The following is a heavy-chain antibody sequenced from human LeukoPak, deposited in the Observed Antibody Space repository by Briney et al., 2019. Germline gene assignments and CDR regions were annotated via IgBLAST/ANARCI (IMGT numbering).Heavy chain of an antibody. CDR1: GYTFTGYY. J-gene: IGHJ5*02. CDR3: ARDGNWNYHWFDP. D-gene: IGHD1-7*01. Sequence: GASVTVSFKASGYTFTGYYMHWVRQAPGQGLEWMGWINPNTGGTNYAQKFQGRVTMTRDTSITTAYMELSRLTSDDTAVYYCARDGNWNYHWFDPWGQGTLVTVSS. CDR2: INPNTGGT. V-gene: IGHV1-2*02.